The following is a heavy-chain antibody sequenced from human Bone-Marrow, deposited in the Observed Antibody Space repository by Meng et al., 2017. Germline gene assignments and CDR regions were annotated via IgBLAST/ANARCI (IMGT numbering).Heavy chain of an antibody. V-gene: IGHV3-7*01. CDR1: GFTFSSYW. CDR2: INQDVSEK. D-gene: IGHD4-17*01. CDR3: ARDRYGDYRLTLDY. Sequence: GESLKISCAASGFTFSSYWMSWVRQAPGKGLEWVANINQDVSEKYYVDSVKGRFTISRDNAKNSLYLQMNSLRAEDTAVYYCARDRYGDYRLTLDYWGQGTLVTVSS. J-gene: IGHJ4*02.